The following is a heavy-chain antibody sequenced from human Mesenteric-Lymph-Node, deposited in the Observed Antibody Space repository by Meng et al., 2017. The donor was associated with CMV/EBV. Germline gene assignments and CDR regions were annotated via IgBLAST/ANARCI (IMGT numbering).Heavy chain of an antibody. J-gene: IGHJ4*02. V-gene: IGHV3-23*01. CDR3: AKPTYSDFWTPSNFDC. D-gene: IGHD3-3*01. CDR2: ISGGGGDT. Sequence: GESLKISCAASGFTFGTYAMSWVHQAPGKGLEWVSAISGGGGDTYYADSLKGRFTISRDNLKNTLYLQVNSLTVEDTAVYYCAKPTYSDFWTPSNFDCWGQGTLVTVSS. CDR1: GFTFGTYA.